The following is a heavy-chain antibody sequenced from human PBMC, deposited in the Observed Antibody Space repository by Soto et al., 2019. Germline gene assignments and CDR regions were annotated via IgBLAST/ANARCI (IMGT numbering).Heavy chain of an antibody. J-gene: IGHJ4*02. CDR2: ISSTTNYI. CDR1: GFTFTRYS. Sequence: PGGSLRLSCAASGFTFTRYSMNWVRQAPGKGLEWVSSISSTTNYIYYGDSMKGRFTISRDNAKNSLYLEMNSLRAEDTAVYYFARESEDLTSNFDYWGQGIQVTVTS. V-gene: IGHV3-21*06. CDR3: ARESEDLTSNFDY.